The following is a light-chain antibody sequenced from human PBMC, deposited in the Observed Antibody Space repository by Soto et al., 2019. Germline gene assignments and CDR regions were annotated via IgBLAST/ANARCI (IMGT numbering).Light chain of an antibody. V-gene: IGKV3-11*01. CDR2: DAS. CDR3: QQRSS. J-gene: IGKJ3*01. Sequence: EIVLTQSPATLSLSPGERATLSCRASQSVSSYLAWYQQKPGQAPRLLIYDASNRATGIPARFSGSGSGTDFTLTISSLEPEDFAVYYCQQRSSFGPGGKADIK. CDR1: QSVSSY.